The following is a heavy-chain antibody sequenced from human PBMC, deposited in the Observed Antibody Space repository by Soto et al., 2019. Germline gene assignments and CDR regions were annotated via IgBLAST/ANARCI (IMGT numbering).Heavy chain of an antibody. Sequence: SETLSLTCAVSGGSISSYYWSWIRQPPGKGLEWIGYAYYTGTTSYNPSLKSRATISVDKSRNQFSLKLNSVTAADTAVYYCARGPNYDFWSGYFRGWGQGTLVTVSS. CDR3: ARGPNYDFWSGYFRG. J-gene: IGHJ4*02. CDR2: AYYTGTT. D-gene: IGHD3-3*01. CDR1: GGSISSYY. V-gene: IGHV4-59*12.